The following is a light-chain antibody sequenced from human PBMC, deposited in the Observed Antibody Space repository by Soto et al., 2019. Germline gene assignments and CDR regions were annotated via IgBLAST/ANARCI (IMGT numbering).Light chain of an antibody. CDR2: GAS. CDR3: QQYGSSPPFT. Sequence: EIVLTQSPGTPSLSPGERATLSCRASQSVSSSYLAWYQQKPGQAPRLLIYGASSRATGITDRFSGSGSGTDFTLTISRLEPEDFAVYYCQQYGSSPPFTFGPGTKVDIK. J-gene: IGKJ3*01. V-gene: IGKV3-20*01. CDR1: QSVSSSY.